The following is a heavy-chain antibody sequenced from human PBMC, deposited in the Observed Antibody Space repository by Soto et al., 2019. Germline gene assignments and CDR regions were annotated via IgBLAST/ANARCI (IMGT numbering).Heavy chain of an antibody. CDR3: ARSPCSTSCYVDDY. V-gene: IGHV3-33*01. CDR1: GFTFSSYG. J-gene: IGHJ4*02. CDR2: IWYDGRSK. D-gene: IGHD2-2*01. Sequence: QVQLVESGGGVVQPGRSLRLSCAASGFTFSSYGLHWVRQAPGKGLEWVAVIWYDGRSKYYADSVQGRFTISRDNSKNTLSLQMNSLRAEDTAVYYCARSPCSTSCYVDDYWGQGTLVTVSS.